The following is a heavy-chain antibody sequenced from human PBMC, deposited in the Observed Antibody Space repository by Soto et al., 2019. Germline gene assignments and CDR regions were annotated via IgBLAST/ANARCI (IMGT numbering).Heavy chain of an antibody. CDR3: ARDKSYALAV. CDR2: INSDGSST. CDR1: GFDFSNSW. Sequence: EVQLVESGGGFVQPGGSLRLSCAASGFDFSNSWMHWVRQVPGKGLVWVSHINSDGSSTTYADSVKGRFTISRDNARTTVYLQVDSLRVEDTAVYYCARDKSYALAVWGQGTTVTVSS. J-gene: IGHJ6*02. D-gene: IGHD4-17*01. V-gene: IGHV3-74*03.